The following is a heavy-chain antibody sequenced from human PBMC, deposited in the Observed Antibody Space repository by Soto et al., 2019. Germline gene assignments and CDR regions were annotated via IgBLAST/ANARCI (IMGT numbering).Heavy chain of an antibody. Sequence: PSETLSLTCTVSAGSISSGTYYWNWIRQHPGKGLEWIGYMYYSGTTNYNQSLQSRVTKSGDTSKNQFSLKLSSVTVADTAVYYCARGNDFRTGWFDPWGQGIMVTVS. D-gene: IGHD4-4*01. V-gene: IGHV4-31*03. CDR2: MYYSGTT. CDR1: AGSISSGTYY. J-gene: IGHJ5*02. CDR3: ARGNDFRTGWFDP.